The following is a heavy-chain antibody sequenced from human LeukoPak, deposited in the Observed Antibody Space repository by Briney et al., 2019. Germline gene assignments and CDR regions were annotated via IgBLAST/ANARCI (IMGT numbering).Heavy chain of an antibody. J-gene: IGHJ4*02. D-gene: IGHD6-13*01. CDR1: GXSFTSYW. CDR3: AKWLGSSWYY. V-gene: IGHV5-51*01. CDR2: IYPGDSET. Sequence: GESLKISCKGSGXSFTSYWSGWVRQMPGKGLEWMGIIYPGDSETRYSPSFQGQVTISADKSISTAYLQWSSLKASDPAIYYCAKWLGSSWYYWGQGTLVTVSS.